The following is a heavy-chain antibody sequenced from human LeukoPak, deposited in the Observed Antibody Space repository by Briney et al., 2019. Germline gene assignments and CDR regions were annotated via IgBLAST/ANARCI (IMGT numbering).Heavy chain of an antibody. CDR2: NDHSGST. V-gene: IGHV4-34*01. J-gene: IGHJ5*02. CDR3: ARVYVTVVRGRWFDP. CDR1: GGSLSGYS. D-gene: IGHD3-10*01. Sequence: SETLSLTCAVYGGSLSGYSWTWIRQPPGKGLEWIGENDHSGSTNYNASLTSRVIISADTSQNQFSLKLTSVTVADTAVYYCARVYVTVVRGRWFDPWGQGTLVTVSS.